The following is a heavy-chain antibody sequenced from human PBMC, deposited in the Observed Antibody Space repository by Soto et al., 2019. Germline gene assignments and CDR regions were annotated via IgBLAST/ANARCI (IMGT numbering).Heavy chain of an antibody. CDR1: GGSFSGYY. J-gene: IGHJ3*02. D-gene: IGHD6-6*01. Sequence: QVQLQQWGAGLLKPSETLSLTCAVYGGSFSGYYWSWIRQPPGKGLEWIGEINHSGSTNYNPSLKSRVTISVDTSKNQFSLKLSSVTAADTAVYYWAIAARPDLHDAFDSWGQGTMVTVSS. CDR3: AIAARPDLHDAFDS. CDR2: INHSGST. V-gene: IGHV4-34*01.